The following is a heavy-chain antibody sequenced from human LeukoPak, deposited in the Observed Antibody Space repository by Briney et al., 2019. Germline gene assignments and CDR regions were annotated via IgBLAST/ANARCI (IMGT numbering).Heavy chain of an antibody. J-gene: IGHJ4*02. CDR1: GFTFSSYA. CDR3: AKGPDRSGLYSLDY. CDR2: IGGSGTST. Sequence: GGSLRLSCAASGFTFSSYAMSWVRQAPGKGLEWVSGIGGSGTSTYYADSVKGRFTISRDNAKNTLYLQMNSLRSEDTAVYYCAKGPDRSGLYSLDYWGQGTLVTVSS. D-gene: IGHD3-22*01. V-gene: IGHV3-23*01.